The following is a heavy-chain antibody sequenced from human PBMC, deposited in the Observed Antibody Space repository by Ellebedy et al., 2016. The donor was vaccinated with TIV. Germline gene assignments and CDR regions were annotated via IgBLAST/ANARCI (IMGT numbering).Heavy chain of an antibody. Sequence: SETLSLTCTVSGVSITSHFWSWIRQPAGKGLEWIGRIYSSGTTNYNPSLESRVTMSRDTSKDQFFLKLTSVTAADTAVYYCARNPPTYNWVDSWGQGTLVTVSS. J-gene: IGHJ5*01. CDR2: IYSSGTT. CDR3: ARNPPTYNWVDS. CDR1: GVSITSHF. V-gene: IGHV4-4*07.